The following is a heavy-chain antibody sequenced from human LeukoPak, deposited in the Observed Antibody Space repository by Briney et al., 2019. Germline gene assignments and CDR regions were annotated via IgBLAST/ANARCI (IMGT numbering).Heavy chain of an antibody. CDR2: ISYDGSNK. J-gene: IGHJ5*02. V-gene: IGHV3-30-3*02. CDR1: GFTFSSHA. CDR3: AKFIFYSGSEGYGDR. D-gene: IGHD3-22*01. Sequence: GGSLRLSCAASGFTFSSHAMHWVRQAPGKGLEWVAVISYDGSNKYYADSVKGRFTISRDNSKNTLYLQMHSLSPEDTAVYYCAKFIFYSGSEGYGDRWGQGTLVTVSS.